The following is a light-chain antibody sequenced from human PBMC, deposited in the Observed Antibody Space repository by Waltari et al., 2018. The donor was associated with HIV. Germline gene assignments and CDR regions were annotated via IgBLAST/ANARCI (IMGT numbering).Light chain of an antibody. Sequence: QSALTQPRSVSGSPGQSVTISCPGSSSDVGRYDYVSWYQQLPGNAPKVIIYDVTKRPSGVPDRFSGSKSGNTAFLTISGLQAEDEADYYCCSYAASYIYVFGVGTKVTVL. CDR3: CSYAASYIYV. J-gene: IGLJ1*01. CDR1: SSDVGRYDY. V-gene: IGLV2-11*01. CDR2: DVT.